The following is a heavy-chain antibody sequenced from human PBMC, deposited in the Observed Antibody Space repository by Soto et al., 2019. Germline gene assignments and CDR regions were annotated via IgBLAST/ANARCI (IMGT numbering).Heavy chain of an antibody. J-gene: IGHJ5*02. CDR2: IIPIFGTA. V-gene: IGHV1-69*13. Sequence: SVKVSFKASGGTFSSYAISWVRQAPGQGLEWMGGIIPIFGTANYAQKFQGRVTITADEFTSTAYMELSSLRSEDTAVYYCARPGYSSGWWGNWFDPWGQGTLVTVSS. D-gene: IGHD6-19*01. CDR3: ARPGYSSGWWGNWFDP. CDR1: GGTFSSYA.